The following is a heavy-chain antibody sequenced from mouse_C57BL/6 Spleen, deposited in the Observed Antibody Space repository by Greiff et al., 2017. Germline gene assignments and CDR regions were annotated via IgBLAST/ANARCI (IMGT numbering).Heavy chain of an antibody. CDR3: ASGSRLRRGGFAY. CDR2: ISSGGSYT. J-gene: IGHJ3*01. V-gene: IGHV5-6*02. CDR1: GFTFSSYG. Sequence: EVMPVESGGDSVKPGGSLKLSCAASGFTFSSYGMSWVRQTPDKRVEWVATISSGGSYTYYPDSVKGRFTISRENAENTLYLQMSSLKSEATAMYYGASGSRLRRGGFAYWGQGTLVTVSA. D-gene: IGHD1-1*01.